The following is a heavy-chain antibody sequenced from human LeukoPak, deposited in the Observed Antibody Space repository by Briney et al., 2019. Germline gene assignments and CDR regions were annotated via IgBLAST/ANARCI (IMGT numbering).Heavy chain of an antibody. CDR2: INHSGST. D-gene: IGHD5-18*01. V-gene: IGHV4-34*01. Sequence: PSETLSLTCAVYGGSFSGYYWSWIRQPPGKGLEWIGEINHSGSTNYNPSLKSRVTISVDTSKNQFSLKLSSVTAADTAVYYCARVPDTAMVLFDYWGQGTLVTVSS. CDR3: ARVPDTAMVLFDY. CDR1: GGSFSGYY. J-gene: IGHJ4*02.